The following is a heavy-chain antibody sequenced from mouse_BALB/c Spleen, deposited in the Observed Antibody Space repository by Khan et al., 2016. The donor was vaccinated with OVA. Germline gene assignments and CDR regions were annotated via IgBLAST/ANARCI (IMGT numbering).Heavy chain of an antibody. Sequence: QVRLQQSGAELARPGASVKMSCEASGYTFTSNTMHWVKQRPGQGLEWIGYINPRSGYTNYNQKFKDKATLTADKSSSTAYMQLSSLTSEDSAVYYCARRTKGYAMDYWGQGTSVIVSS. CDR3: ARRTKGYAMDY. CDR1: GYTFTSNT. J-gene: IGHJ4*01. CDR2: INPRSGYT. D-gene: IGHD2-14*01. V-gene: IGHV1-4*01.